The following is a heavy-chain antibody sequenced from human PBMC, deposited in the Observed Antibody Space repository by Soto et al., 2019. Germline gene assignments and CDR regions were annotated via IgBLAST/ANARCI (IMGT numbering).Heavy chain of an antibody. CDR1: GFTFSRFW. CDR3: TRDPGAYSSTWSFYFDS. V-gene: IGHV3-74*01. D-gene: IGHD6-13*01. Sequence: GSLRLSCAASGFTFSRFWMHWVRQAPGEGLVWVSRINTDGSSTTYADSVKGRFTISRDNAKNTLYLQMDSLRAEDTGVYYCTRDPGAYSSTWSFYFDSWGQGTLVTVSS. CDR2: INTDGSST. J-gene: IGHJ4*02.